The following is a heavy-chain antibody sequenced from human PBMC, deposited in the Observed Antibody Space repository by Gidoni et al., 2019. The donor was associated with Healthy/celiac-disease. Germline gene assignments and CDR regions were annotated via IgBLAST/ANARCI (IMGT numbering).Heavy chain of an antibody. CDR2: ISGSDGST. CDR3: AKFASTMVRGAPGY. V-gene: IGHV3-23*01. Sequence: EVQLLESGGGLVQPGGSLRLSCAASGFTFSSYAMSWVRQAPGKGLEWVSAISGSDGSTYYAESVKGRFTISRDNAKNTLYLQMNSLRAEDTAVYYCAKFASTMVRGAPGYWGQGTLVTVSS. J-gene: IGHJ4*02. D-gene: IGHD3-10*01. CDR1: GFTFSSYA.